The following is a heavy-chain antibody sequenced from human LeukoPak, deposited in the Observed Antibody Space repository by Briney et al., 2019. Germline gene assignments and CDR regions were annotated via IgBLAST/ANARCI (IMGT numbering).Heavy chain of an antibody. J-gene: IGHJ4*02. V-gene: IGHV4-61*10. CDR1: GGSISGGLYY. CDR2: IYYSGST. CDR3: ARVLTPRQGYYFDS. Sequence: PSQTLSLTCTVSGGSISGGLYYWSWIRQPAGKGLEWIGYIYYSGSTNYNPSLKSRVTISVDMSKNQFSLKLSSVTAADTAVYYCARVLTPRQGYYFDSWGQGTLVTVSS.